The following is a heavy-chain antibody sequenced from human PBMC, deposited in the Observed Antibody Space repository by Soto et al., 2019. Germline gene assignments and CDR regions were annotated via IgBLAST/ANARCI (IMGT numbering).Heavy chain of an antibody. CDR3: ASWLKTSGWYVLLEGSFDY. J-gene: IGHJ4*02. Sequence: GGSLRLSCAASGFTFSTYGMHWVRQAPGKGLEWVANIKQDGSAKYYVDSVKGRFTISRDNAKNSLYLQMNSLRAEDTAVYYCASWLKTSGWYVLLEGSFDYWGQGTLVTVSS. CDR1: GFTFSTYG. V-gene: IGHV3-7*01. CDR2: IKQDGSAK. D-gene: IGHD6-19*01.